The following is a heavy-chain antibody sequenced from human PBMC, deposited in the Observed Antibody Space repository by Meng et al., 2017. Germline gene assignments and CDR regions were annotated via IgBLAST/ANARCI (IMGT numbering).Heavy chain of an antibody. Sequence: GGSLRLSCAASGFTFSSYSMNWVRQAPGKGLEWVSSISSSSSYIYYADSVKGRFTISRDNAKNSLYLQTNSLRAEDTAVYYCAREGYLSIVGATYLPYWYFDLWGRGTLVTVSS. V-gene: IGHV3-21*01. D-gene: IGHD1-26*01. CDR2: ISSSSSYI. J-gene: IGHJ2*01. CDR1: GFTFSSYS. CDR3: AREGYLSIVGATYLPYWYFDL.